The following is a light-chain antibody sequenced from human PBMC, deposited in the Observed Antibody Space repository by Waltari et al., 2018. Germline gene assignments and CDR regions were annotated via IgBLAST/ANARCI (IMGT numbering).Light chain of an antibody. CDR3: SSFTTSGSWV. Sequence: QSALTQPASVSGSPGESITVSCTGTSTDDGAYNYVCWYQQRPGKAPNLMISDVSNGLSRFSVRFSGSKCGTTASLTISGLQAEDEADYYCSSFTTSGSWVFGGGTKVTVL. CDR2: DVS. V-gene: IGLV2-14*01. CDR1: STDDGAYNY. J-gene: IGLJ3*02.